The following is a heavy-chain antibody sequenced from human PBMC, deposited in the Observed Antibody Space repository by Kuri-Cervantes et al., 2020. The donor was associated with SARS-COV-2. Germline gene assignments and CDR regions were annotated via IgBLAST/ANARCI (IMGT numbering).Heavy chain of an antibody. CDR2: INHSGST. CDR1: RFTFSSYS. CDR3: ARRLRSPTRYFDY. J-gene: IGHJ4*02. V-gene: IGHV4-34*01. D-gene: IGHD4-17*01. Sequence: LRLSCAASRFTFSSYSMNWVRQAPGKGLEWIGEINHSGSTNYNPSLKSRVTISVDTSKNQFSLKLSSVTAADTAVYYCARRLRSPTRYFDYWGQGTLVTVSS.